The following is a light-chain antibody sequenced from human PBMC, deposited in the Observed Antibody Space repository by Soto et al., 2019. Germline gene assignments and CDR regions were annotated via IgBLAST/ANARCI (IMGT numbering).Light chain of an antibody. CDR3: QQYNDWWT. Sequence: DIQMTQSPSALSASVGDTVTVTCRASQAIGDHLAWFQQQPGKVPQRLIYSVSTLHTGAPSRFSGSGSETDFTLTITNLQPEDFAVYYCQQYNDWWTFGQGTKVEIK. CDR1: QAIGDH. CDR2: SVS. J-gene: IGKJ1*01. V-gene: IGKV1-17*03.